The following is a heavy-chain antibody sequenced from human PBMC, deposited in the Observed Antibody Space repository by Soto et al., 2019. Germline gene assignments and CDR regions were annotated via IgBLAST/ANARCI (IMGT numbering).Heavy chain of an antibody. CDR2: ITGSGGDT. J-gene: IGHJ4*02. V-gene: IGHV3-23*01. CDR3: AKGSGSSRHYYFDY. CDR1: GFTFSNYA. Sequence: EVQLSESGGGLVQPGGSLRLSCAASGFTFSNYAMSWVRQAPGKGLEWFSAITGSGGDTYYADSVKGRFTTPRDNSKNTLDLQRNSLRAEDTAVYYCAKGSGSSRHYYFDYWGQGTLIPVSS. D-gene: IGHD2-2*01.